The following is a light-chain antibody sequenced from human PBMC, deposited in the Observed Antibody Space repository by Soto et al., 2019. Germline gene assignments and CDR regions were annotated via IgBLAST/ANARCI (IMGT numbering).Light chain of an antibody. CDR1: ETGTSNY. J-gene: IGKJ3*01. V-gene: IGKV3-20*01. Sequence: EVVLTQSPGIRCLSPGERATLSCRASETGTSNYLAWYQQKPGQAPRLLIYGASNRATGIPDRFSGSGSGPDFPLTISRLEPVDFAVYYCQQCGNYPLFTLGPGTKGALK. CDR3: QQCGNYPLFT. CDR2: GAS.